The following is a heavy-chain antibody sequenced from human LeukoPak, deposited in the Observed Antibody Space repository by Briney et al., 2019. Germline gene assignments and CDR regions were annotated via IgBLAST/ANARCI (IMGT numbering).Heavy chain of an antibody. CDR1: GGSISSSSYY. J-gene: IGHJ4*02. Sequence: SETLSLTCTVSGGSISSSSYYWGWIRQPPGKGLEWIGSIYYSGSTYYNPSLKSRVTISVDTSKNQSSLKLSSVTAADTAVYYCARTFVVVPAFDYWGQGTLVTVSS. D-gene: IGHD2-2*01. CDR3: ARTFVVVPAFDY. V-gene: IGHV4-39*07. CDR2: IYYSGST.